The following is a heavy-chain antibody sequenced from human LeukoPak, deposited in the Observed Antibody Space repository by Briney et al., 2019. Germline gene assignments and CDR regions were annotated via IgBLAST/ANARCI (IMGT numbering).Heavy chain of an antibody. CDR2: IYYSGST. D-gene: IGHD6-13*01. CDR1: GGSISSSSYY. CDR3: ATSLTAYSSSYPFDN. Sequence: PSETLSLTCTVSGGSISSSSYYWGWIRQPPGKGLEWIGSIYYSGSTYYNPSLKSRVTISVDTSKNQFSLKLSSVAAADTAVYYCATSLTAYSSSYPFDNWGQGTLVTVSS. V-gene: IGHV4-39*07. J-gene: IGHJ4*02.